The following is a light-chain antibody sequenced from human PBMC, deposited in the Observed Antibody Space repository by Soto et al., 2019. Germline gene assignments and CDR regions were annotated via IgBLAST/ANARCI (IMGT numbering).Light chain of an antibody. V-gene: IGKV3-20*01. CDR3: QYYGRSPRP. J-gene: IGKJ1*01. CDR1: QNISSSY. CDR2: DTF. Sequence: EIVLTQSPGTLSLSPGERATLSCRASQNISSSYLAWYQQKPGQAPRLVIYDTFTRATGIPDRFSGSGSRTDFTLTISRLESEDIAVYYCQYYGRSPRPFGQGTKVEMK.